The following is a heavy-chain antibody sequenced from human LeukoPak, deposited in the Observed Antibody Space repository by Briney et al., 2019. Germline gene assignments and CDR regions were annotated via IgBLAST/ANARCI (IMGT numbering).Heavy chain of an antibody. CDR3: ARDGENSYGSIDY. D-gene: IGHD5-18*01. CDR1: GGSISSGDYY. V-gene: IGHV4-30-4*01. CDR2: IYYSGST. Sequence: SETLPLTYTVSGGSISSGDYYWSWIRQPPGKGLEWIGYIYYSGSTYYNPSLKSRVTISVDTSKNQFSLKLSSVTAADTAVYYCARDGENSYGSIDYWGQGTLVTVSS. J-gene: IGHJ4*02.